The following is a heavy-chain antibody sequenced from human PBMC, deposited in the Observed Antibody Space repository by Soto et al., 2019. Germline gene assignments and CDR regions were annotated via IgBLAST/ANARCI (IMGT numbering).Heavy chain of an antibody. Sequence: GGSLRLSCAASGFNFRNHGMHWVRQGPGKGPVWVSAICCDGGRKYYAGSVRGRFTISRDNAKSTVYLQMNSLRADDTAVYYCVRDFMTMAGIQWGQGTLVTVSS. CDR3: VRDFMTMAGIQ. CDR2: ICCDGGRK. CDR1: GFNFRNHG. V-gene: IGHV3-33*01. J-gene: IGHJ4*02. D-gene: IGHD6-19*01.